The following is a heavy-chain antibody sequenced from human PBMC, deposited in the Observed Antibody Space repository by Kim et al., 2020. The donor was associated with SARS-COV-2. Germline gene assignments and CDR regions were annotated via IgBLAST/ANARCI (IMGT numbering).Heavy chain of an antibody. J-gene: IGHJ4*02. D-gene: IGHD2-2*01. Sequence: SVKGRFTISRDNSKNTLYLQMNSLRAEDTAVYYCAKEGYCSSTSCPPFDYWGQGTLVTVSS. V-gene: IGHV3-23*01. CDR3: AKEGYCSSTSCPPFDY.